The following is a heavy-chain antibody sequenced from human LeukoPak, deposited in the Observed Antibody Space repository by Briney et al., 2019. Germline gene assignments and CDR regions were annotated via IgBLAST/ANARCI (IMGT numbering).Heavy chain of an antibody. D-gene: IGHD1-26*01. CDR1: GFTFRSAR. CDR2: IKPMTEGGTT. J-gene: IGHJ4*02. V-gene: IGHV3-15*01. Sequence: PGGSLRLSCAASGFTFRSARMNWVRQAPGKGLGWVGHIKPMTEGGTTDYAAPVKGRFTISRDDSKNTLDLQMNSLKTEDTAVYYCTSVPVGWGQGTLVTVSA. CDR3: TSVPVG.